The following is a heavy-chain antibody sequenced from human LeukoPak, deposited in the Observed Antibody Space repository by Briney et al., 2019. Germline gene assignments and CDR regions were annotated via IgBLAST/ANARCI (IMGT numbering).Heavy chain of an antibody. V-gene: IGHV3-7*03. D-gene: IGHD6-13*01. CDR1: GFTFSSYW. CDR2: IKEDGSEK. J-gene: IGHJ3*01. CDR3: ARESSSSWRDAFDF. Sequence: PGGSLRLSCAASGFTFSSYWMSWVRQAPGKGLEWVANIKEDGSEKYYVDSVKGRFTISRDNAKNSLYLEMNSLTGEDTAVYYCARESSSSWRDAFDFWGQGTRVTVSS.